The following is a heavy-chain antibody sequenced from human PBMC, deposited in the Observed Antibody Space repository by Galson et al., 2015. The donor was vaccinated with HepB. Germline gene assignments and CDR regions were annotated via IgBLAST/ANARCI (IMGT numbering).Heavy chain of an antibody. D-gene: IGHD2-15*01. J-gene: IGHJ5*02. CDR2: IIPIFGTA. Sequence: SVKVSCKASGGTFSSYAISWVRQAPGQGLEWMGGIIPIFGTANYAQKFQGRVTITADESTSTAYMELSSLRSEDTAVYYCASLTLYCSGGSCPDWFDPWGQGTLVTVSS. CDR3: ASLTLYCSGGSCPDWFDP. CDR1: GGTFSSYA. V-gene: IGHV1-69*13.